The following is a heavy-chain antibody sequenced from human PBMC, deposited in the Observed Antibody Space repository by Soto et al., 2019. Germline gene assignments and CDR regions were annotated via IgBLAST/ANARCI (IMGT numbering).Heavy chain of an antibody. Sequence: ASVKVSCKASGYTFTSYGISWVRQAPGQGLEWMGWISAYNGNTNYAQKLQGRVTMTTDTSTSTAYMELRSLRSDDTAVYYCARDSGSQQLSYYYYGMDVWGQGTTVTVSS. CDR3: ARDSGSQQLSYYYYGMDV. V-gene: IGHV1-18*01. CDR1: GYTFTSYG. D-gene: IGHD6-13*01. J-gene: IGHJ6*02. CDR2: ISAYNGNT.